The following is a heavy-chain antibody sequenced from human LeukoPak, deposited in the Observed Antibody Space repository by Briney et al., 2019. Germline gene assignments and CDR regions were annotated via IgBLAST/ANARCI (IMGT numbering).Heavy chain of an antibody. J-gene: IGHJ4*02. V-gene: IGHV3-23*01. D-gene: IGHD1-14*01. Sequence: GGSLRLSCAASGFTFSSYGTSWVRRAPGKGLEWVSTISVSGGSTYYADSVRGRFTISRDNSKSTLHLQMNSLRAEDTAVYYCAKAQVSFDYWGQGTLVTVSS. CDR3: AKAQVSFDY. CDR1: GFTFSSYG. CDR2: ISVSGGST.